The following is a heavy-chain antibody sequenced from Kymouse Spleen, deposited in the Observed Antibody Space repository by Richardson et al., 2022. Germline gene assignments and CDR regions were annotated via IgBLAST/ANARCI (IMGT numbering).Heavy chain of an antibody. CDR2: INHSGST. CDR3: ANRIAVAGYYYYYGMDV. Sequence: QVQLQQWGAGLLKPSETLSLTCAVYGGSFSGYYWSWIRQPPGKGLEWIGEINHSGSTNYNPSLKSRVTISVDTSKNQFSLKLSSVTAADTAVYYCANRIAVAGYYYYYGMDVWGQGTTVTVSS. J-gene: IGHJ6*02. D-gene: IGHD6-19*01. V-gene: IGHV4-34*01. CDR1: GGSFSGYY.